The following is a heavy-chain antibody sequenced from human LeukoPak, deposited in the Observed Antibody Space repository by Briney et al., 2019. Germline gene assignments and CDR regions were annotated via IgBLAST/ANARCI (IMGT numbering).Heavy chain of an antibody. CDR1: GFTFSSYS. CDR3: TTVFSGWQGDY. D-gene: IGHD6-19*01. Sequence: GGSLRLSCAASGFTFSSYSMNWVRQAPGKGLEWVSSISSSSSYIYYADSVKGRFTISRDNAKNSLYLQMNSLKTEDTAVYYCTTVFSGWQGDYWGQGTLVTVSS. J-gene: IGHJ4*02. CDR2: ISSSSSYI. V-gene: IGHV3-21*03.